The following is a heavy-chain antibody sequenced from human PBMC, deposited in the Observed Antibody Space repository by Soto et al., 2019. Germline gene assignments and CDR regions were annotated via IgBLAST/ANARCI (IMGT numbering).Heavy chain of an antibody. J-gene: IGHJ6*02. CDR1: GFTFSSYW. D-gene: IGHD3-9*01. Sequence: AGGSLRLSCAASGFTFSSYWMSWGRPAPGEGLEGVANIKQDGSEKYYVDSVKGRFTISRDNAKNSLYLQMNSLRAEDTAVYYCARVKMSYDILTGYLRYYYYYGMDVWGQGTKVTVSS. V-gene: IGHV3-7*05. CDR2: IKQDGSEK. CDR3: ARVKMSYDILTGYLRYYYYYGMDV.